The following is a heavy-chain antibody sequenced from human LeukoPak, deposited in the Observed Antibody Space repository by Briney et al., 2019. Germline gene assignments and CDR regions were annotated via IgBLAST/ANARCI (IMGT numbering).Heavy chain of an antibody. Sequence: ASVKVSCKASGYTFNSYYMHWVRQAPGQGLEGMGIINPSGGSTSYAQKFQGRVTMTRDTSTSTVYMELSSLRSEDTAVYYCARDHDYDFWSGYYIHWGQGTLVTVSS. CDR1: GYTFNSYY. V-gene: IGHV1-46*02. CDR3: ARDHDYDFWSGYYIH. J-gene: IGHJ4*02. CDR2: INPSGGST. D-gene: IGHD3-3*01.